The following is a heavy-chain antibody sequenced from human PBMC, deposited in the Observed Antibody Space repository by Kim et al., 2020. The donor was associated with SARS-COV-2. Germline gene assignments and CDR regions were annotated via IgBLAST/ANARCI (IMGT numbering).Heavy chain of an antibody. Sequence: GGSLRLSCAASGFTFSSFAMNWVRQAPGKGLEWVSGISGSGGSTYYADSVKGRFTFSRDNSKNTLYLQMNSLRAEDTAVYYCAKDFYGDKSGAGAFDMWGQGTM. CDR1: GFTFSSFA. CDR3: AKDFYGDKSGAGAFDM. V-gene: IGHV3-23*01. CDR2: ISGSGGST. D-gene: IGHD3-10*01. J-gene: IGHJ3*02.